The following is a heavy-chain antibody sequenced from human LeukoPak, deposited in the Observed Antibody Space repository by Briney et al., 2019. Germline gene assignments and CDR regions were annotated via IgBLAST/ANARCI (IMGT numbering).Heavy chain of an antibody. D-gene: IGHD3-10*01. CDR3: ARQSRDGSKTRGYYFDY. Sequence: GESLRISCQVSGYIFTHYWIGWVRQMPGKGLESMGIIYPADSDTTYSPSFQGQVTISADKSISTVYLQWSSLKASDTAMYYCARQSRDGSKTRGYYFDYWGQGTLVTVSS. V-gene: IGHV5-51*01. CDR2: IYPADSDT. CDR1: GYIFTHYW. J-gene: IGHJ4*02.